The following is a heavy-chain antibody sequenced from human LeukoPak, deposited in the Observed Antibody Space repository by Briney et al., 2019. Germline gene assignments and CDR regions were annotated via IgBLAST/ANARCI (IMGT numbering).Heavy chain of an antibody. CDR3: ARWEYYYGSGSYAAGP. CDR2: INHSGST. Sequence: SETLSLTCAVYGGSFSGYYWSWIRQPPGKGLEWIGEINHSGSTNYNPSLKSRVTISVDTPKNQFSLKLSSVTAADTAVYYCARWEYYYGSGSYAAGPWGQGTLVTVSS. D-gene: IGHD3-10*01. J-gene: IGHJ5*02. CDR1: GGSFSGYY. V-gene: IGHV4-34*01.